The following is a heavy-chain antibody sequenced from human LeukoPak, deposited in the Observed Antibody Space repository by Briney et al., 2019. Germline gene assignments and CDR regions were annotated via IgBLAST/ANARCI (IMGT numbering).Heavy chain of an antibody. D-gene: IGHD3-3*01. CDR1: GHTSDDYT. V-gene: IGHV3-49*04. J-gene: IGHJ4*02. CDR3: SHSGKYGFWSGTF. Sequence: PGRSLRLSCTASGHTSDDYTVTWVRQAPGKGLEWVGFITRKSYGGTTEYAASVKGRFTISRDDSKSIAYLEMSSLKTEDTGVYYCSHSGKYGFWSGTFWGQGTLVIVSS. CDR2: ITRKSYGGTT.